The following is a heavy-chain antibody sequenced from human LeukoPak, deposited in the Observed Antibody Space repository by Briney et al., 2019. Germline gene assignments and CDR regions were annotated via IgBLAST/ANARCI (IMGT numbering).Heavy chain of an antibody. D-gene: IGHD2-8*01. CDR1: GFTFSSYW. CDR3: AKGGRGNGEVY. V-gene: IGHV3-7*01. CDR2: IKQDGSEK. J-gene: IGHJ4*02. Sequence: GGSLRLSCAVSGFTFSSYWMNWVRQAPGKGLEWVANIKQDGSEKNYVDSEKGRFTISRDNAKSSLFLQMNDLRAEDTAVYYCAKGGRGNGEVYWGQGTLVTVSS.